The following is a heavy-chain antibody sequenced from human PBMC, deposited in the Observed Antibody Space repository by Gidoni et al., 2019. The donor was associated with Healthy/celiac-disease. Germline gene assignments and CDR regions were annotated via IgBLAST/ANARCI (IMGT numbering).Heavy chain of an antibody. V-gene: IGHV3-23*04. CDR1: GFTFSSYA. CDR2: IGCSGGRT. Sequence: EVQLVASGGGLVQPGGSLRHSWAASGFTFSSYAMRWFGQAPGKGLEWVSAIGCSGGRTYYADSVKGRFTISRDNSKNTLYLQMNSLRAEDTAVYYCAKDIYSGYEAFDYWGQGTLVTVSS. CDR3: AKDIYSGYEAFDY. D-gene: IGHD5-12*01. J-gene: IGHJ4*02.